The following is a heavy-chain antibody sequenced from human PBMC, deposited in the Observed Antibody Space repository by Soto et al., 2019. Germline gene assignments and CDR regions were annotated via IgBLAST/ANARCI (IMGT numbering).Heavy chain of an antibody. D-gene: IGHD4-17*01. CDR2: IWYDGSNK. J-gene: IGHJ4*02. Sequence: QVQLVESGGGVVQPGRSLRLSCAASGFTFSSFSMHWVRQAPGKGLEWVAAIWYDGSNKYYADSVKGRFTISRDNAKSTVYLQMSSLRVEDTAVYFCARDLLTTVTTGVYCGQGTLVTVSS. CDR1: GFTFSSFS. CDR3: ARDLLTTVTTGVY. V-gene: IGHV3-33*01.